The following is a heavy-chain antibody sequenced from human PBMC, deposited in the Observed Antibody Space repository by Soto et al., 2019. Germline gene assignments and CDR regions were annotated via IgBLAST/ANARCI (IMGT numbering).Heavy chain of an antibody. CDR1: GYTFTSYG. CDR3: ARGWGHPQGWLKPDY. CDR2: ISGYNGNT. V-gene: IGHV1-18*01. D-gene: IGHD3-16*01. J-gene: IGHJ4*02. Sequence: QVQLVQSGAEVKKPGASVKVSCKASGYTFTSYGISWVRQAPGQGLEWMGWISGYNGNTNYAQKLQGRVTMTTDTSMSTACMEGTSLRADETAVYYCARGWGHPQGWLKPDYWGQGTLVTVSS.